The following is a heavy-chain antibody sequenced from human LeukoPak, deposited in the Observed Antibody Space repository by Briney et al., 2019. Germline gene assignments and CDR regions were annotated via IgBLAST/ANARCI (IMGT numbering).Heavy chain of an antibody. D-gene: IGHD4-17*01. J-gene: IGHJ4*02. Sequence: PSETLSLTCAVSGYSISSGYYWGWIRQPPGKGLEWIGSILHSGSTYQNPSLKGRVTISLDTSKNHFSLKLSSVTAADTAVYYCARSAEDFGDEYYFNYWGQGTLVTVSS. CDR3: ARSAEDFGDEYYFNY. CDR1: GYSISSGYY. CDR2: ILHSGST. V-gene: IGHV4-38-2*01.